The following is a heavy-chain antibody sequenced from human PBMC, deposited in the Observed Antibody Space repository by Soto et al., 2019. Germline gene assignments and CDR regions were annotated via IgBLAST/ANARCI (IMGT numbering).Heavy chain of an antibody. D-gene: IGHD6-13*01. CDR3: GSSSEGDYYYGMDV. Sequence: SETLSLTCTVSGGSISSSSYYWGWIRQPPGKGLEWIGSIYYSGSTYYNPSLKSRVTISVDTSKNQFSLKLSSVTAADTAVYYCGSSSEGDYYYGMDVWGQGTTVTVSS. V-gene: IGHV4-39*01. CDR1: GGSISSSSYY. CDR2: IYYSGST. J-gene: IGHJ6*02.